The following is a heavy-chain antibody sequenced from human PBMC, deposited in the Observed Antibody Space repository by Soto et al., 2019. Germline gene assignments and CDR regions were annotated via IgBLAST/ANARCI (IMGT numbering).Heavy chain of an antibody. CDR3: ARDGGAY. CDR2: MSYDGSNK. J-gene: IGHJ4*02. CDR1: GFTFSSYA. Sequence: QVQLVESGGGVVQPGRSLRLSCAASGFTFSSYAMHWVRRAPGKGLEWMAVMSYDGSNKYYADSVKGRFTISRDNSKNTLYLQMNSLRPEDTALDYCARDGGAYWGQGTLVMVSS. D-gene: IGHD3-16*01. V-gene: IGHV3-30-3*01.